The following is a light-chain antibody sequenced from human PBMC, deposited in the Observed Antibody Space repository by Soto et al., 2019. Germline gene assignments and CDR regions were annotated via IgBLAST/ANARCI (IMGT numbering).Light chain of an antibody. CDR1: QALSDS. V-gene: IGKV1-9*01. Sequence: IQLTQSPSSLSASVGDRVTITCRASQALSDSLVWYQQNPGQAPKLLIYAASTLQSGVPSRFSGSGSGTDFTLTISSLQPADFATYYCQQFKSYPYTFGQGTKLEI. CDR3: QQFKSYPYT. CDR2: AAS. J-gene: IGKJ2*01.